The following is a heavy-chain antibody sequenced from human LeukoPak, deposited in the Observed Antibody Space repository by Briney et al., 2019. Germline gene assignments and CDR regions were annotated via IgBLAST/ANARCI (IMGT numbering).Heavy chain of an antibody. CDR1: GFIFSTYS. V-gene: IGHV3-21*01. Sequence: GGSLRLSCSASGFIFSTYSMNWVRQAPGKGLEWVSSISSSGSHILYADSVKGRFTILRDNAKNSLSLQMNSLRAEDTAVYYCALLSLTMLWGVPPLDHWGQGTLVTVSS. J-gene: IGHJ4*02. CDR2: ISSSGSHI. CDR3: ALLSLTMLWGVPPLDH. D-gene: IGHD3-10*01.